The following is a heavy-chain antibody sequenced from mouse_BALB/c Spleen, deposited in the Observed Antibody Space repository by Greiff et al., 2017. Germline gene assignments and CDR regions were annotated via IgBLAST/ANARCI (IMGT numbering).Heavy chain of an antibody. CDR1: GFTFNTYA. J-gene: IGHJ4*01. V-gene: IGHV10-3*03. CDR2: IRSKSNNYAT. D-gene: IGHD2-14*01. CDR3: VRGGYDGLDY. Sequence: EVQLVESGGGLVQPKGSLKLSCAASGFTFNTYAMHWVCQAPGKGLEWVARIRSKSNNYATYYADSVKDRFTISGDELQSMLYLQMNNLKTEDTAMSCCVRGGYDGLDYGGQGGSVSGSS.